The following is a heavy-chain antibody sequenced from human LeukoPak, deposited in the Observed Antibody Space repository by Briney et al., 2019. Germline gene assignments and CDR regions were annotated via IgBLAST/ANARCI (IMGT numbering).Heavy chain of an antibody. D-gene: IGHD4-17*01. J-gene: IGHJ4*02. Sequence: ASVNVSCKASGYPFTTYYIHWVRQAPGQGLEWMGCINPKNGDSKYAQKFQGRVTMTRATSIATAYMEVSRLTSDDTAVYFCARAGYDYGDSSDFWGQGTLVTVSS. CDR1: GYPFTTYY. CDR3: ARAGYDYGDSSDF. CDR2: INPKNGDS. V-gene: IGHV1-2*02.